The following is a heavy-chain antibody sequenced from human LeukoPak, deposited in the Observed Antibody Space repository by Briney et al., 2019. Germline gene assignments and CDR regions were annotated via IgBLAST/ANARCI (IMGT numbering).Heavy chain of an antibody. CDR2: ISYDGSNK. D-gene: IGHD1-26*01. Sequence: GGSLRLSCAASGFTFNRYAMHWVRQAPGKGLEWVAVISYDGSNKYYADSVKGRFTISRDNSKNTLYLQMNSLRADVTAVYYCARPYSGSYYWGMDVWGQGTTVTVSS. CDR3: ARPYSGSYYWGMDV. CDR1: GFTFNRYA. J-gene: IGHJ6*02. V-gene: IGHV3-30-3*01.